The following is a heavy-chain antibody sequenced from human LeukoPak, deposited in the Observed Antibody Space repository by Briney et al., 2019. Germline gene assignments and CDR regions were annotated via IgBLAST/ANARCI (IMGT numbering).Heavy chain of an antibody. CDR2: IYYSGST. D-gene: IGHD5-24*01. J-gene: IGHJ4*02. V-gene: IGHV4-59*08. Sequence: PSETLSLTCTVSGGSMSSYYWSWIRQPPGKGLEWIGYIYYSGSTKYNPSLKSRVTISVDTSKNQFSLKLSSVTAADTAVYYCVRGARAGYNLEPFDYWGQGTLVTVSS. CDR1: GGSMSSYY. CDR3: VRGARAGYNLEPFDY.